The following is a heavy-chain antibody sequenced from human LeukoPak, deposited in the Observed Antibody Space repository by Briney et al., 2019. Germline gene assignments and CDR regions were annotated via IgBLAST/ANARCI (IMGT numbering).Heavy chain of an antibody. CDR1: GGSISSYY. Sequence: SETLSLTCTVSGGSISSYYWSWIRQPPGKGLEWIGYIYSSGSTNYNPSLKSRVTISVDTSKNQFSLKLSSVTAADTAVYYCAREDGYNLEDGYWGQGTLVTVSS. CDR3: AREDGYNLEDGY. CDR2: IYSSGST. D-gene: IGHD5-24*01. J-gene: IGHJ4*02. V-gene: IGHV4-59*01.